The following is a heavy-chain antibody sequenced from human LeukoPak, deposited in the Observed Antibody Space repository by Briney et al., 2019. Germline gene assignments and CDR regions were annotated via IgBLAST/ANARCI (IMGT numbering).Heavy chain of an antibody. V-gene: IGHV3-21*06. Sequence: GGSLRLSCAASGFTFRSYSMTWVRQAPGKGLEWVAAISSTSNHRYHADSVRGRFSISRDNDKNSLFLQMNSLRAEDTALYYCATRVTADSYDVFDIWGQGTMVTVSS. CDR1: GFTFRSYS. CDR3: ATRVTADSYDVFDI. J-gene: IGHJ3*02. D-gene: IGHD6-13*01. CDR2: ISSTSNHR.